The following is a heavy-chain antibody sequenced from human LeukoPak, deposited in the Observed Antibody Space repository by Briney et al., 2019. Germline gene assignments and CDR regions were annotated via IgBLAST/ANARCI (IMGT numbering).Heavy chain of an antibody. Sequence: PGGALRLSCAASGCTFSSYAMHWFRQAPGKGLEGVAVISYDGSNKYYADSLNGRFTIPRDNSKNTLYLQMNSLIAEETPVYDFSRDGEGCDILTGHYDYWGRGTLVTVSS. V-gene: IGHV3-30*04. CDR3: SRDGEGCDILTGHYDY. D-gene: IGHD3-9*01. CDR2: ISYDGSNK. J-gene: IGHJ4*02. CDR1: GCTFSSYA.